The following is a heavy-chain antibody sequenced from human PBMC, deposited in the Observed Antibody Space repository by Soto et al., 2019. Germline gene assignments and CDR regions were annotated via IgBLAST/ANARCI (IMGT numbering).Heavy chain of an antibody. J-gene: IGHJ4*02. CDR3: AKTAAPRGAYYFDY. Sequence: EVQLLDSGGGLVQPGGSLRLSCAASGFTFSNYAMSWVRQAPGKGLEWVSSISGSGSTTYYTDSVKGRFTISRVNSKSTLSLQMDSLRAEDTAIYYCAKTAAPRGAYYFDYWGQGTLLTVSS. CDR1: GFTFSNYA. V-gene: IGHV3-23*01. D-gene: IGHD2-2*01. CDR2: ISGSGSTT.